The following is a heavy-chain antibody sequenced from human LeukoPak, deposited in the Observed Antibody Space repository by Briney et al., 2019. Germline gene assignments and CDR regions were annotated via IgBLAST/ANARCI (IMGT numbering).Heavy chain of an antibody. V-gene: IGHV3-13*01. CDR1: GFTFSSSD. Sequence: LSGGSLRLSCAASGFTFSSSDMHWVRQPTGKGLEWVSAIGTIGDTYYPGSVKGRFTISRENAKNTLYLQMNSLRAGDTAVYYCARDVIPYSANFDYWGQGTLVTVSS. CDR3: ARDVIPYSANFDY. D-gene: IGHD1-26*01. J-gene: IGHJ4*02. CDR2: IGTIGDT.